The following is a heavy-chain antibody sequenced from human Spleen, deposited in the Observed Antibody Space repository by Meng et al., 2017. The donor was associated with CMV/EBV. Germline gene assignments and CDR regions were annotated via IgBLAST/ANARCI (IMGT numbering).Heavy chain of an antibody. D-gene: IGHD7-27*01. Sequence: GGSLRLSCAASGFTFSRYWMHWVRQTAGKGLVWVSVIYSGGSTYYADSVKGRFTISRDNSKNTLYLQMNSLRAEDTAVYYCARGDGPNWGIDYWGQGTLVTVSS. CDR2: IYSGGST. CDR1: GFTFSRYW. J-gene: IGHJ4*02. V-gene: IGHV3-53*01. CDR3: ARGDGPNWGIDY.